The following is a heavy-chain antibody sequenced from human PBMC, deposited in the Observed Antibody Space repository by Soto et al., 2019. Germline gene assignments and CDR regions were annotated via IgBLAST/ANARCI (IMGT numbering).Heavy chain of an antibody. CDR1: GFTFSSYG. Sequence: GGSLRLSCAASGFTFSSYGIHWVRQAPGKGLEWVAAISYDGSNEHYAESVKGRFTISRDNSKNTLYLQMNSLRAEDTAVYYCARDELYDSSGYYRPHFDYWGQGTLVTVSS. J-gene: IGHJ4*02. CDR3: ARDELYDSSGYYRPHFDY. CDR2: ISYDGSNE. D-gene: IGHD3-22*01. V-gene: IGHV3-30*03.